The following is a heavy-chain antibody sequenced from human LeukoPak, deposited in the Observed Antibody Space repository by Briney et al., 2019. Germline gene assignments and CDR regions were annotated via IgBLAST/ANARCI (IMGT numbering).Heavy chain of an antibody. V-gene: IGHV3-53*01. Sequence: LTGGSLRLSCAASGFTVSSNYMSCVRQAPGKGLEWVSVIYSGGSTYYADSVKGRFTISRDNSKNTLYLQMNSLTAEDTAVYYCARGRDGYNLIDYWGQGTLVTVSS. CDR3: ARGRDGYNLIDY. D-gene: IGHD5-24*01. CDR1: GFTVSSNY. CDR2: IYSGGST. J-gene: IGHJ4*02.